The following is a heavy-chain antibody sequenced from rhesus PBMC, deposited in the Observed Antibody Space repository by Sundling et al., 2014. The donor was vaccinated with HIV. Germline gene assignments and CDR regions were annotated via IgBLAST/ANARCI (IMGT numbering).Heavy chain of an antibody. CDR1: GFSFSDYY. J-gene: IGHJ1*01. CDR3: ATSYSNYDYFEF. D-gene: IGHD4-23*01. CDR2: ISYTGGRT. V-gene: IGHV3-59*01. Sequence: EVHLVESGGGLAKPGGSLRLSCAASGFSFSDYYMHWVRQAPGKGLEWVSSISYTGGRTFYAGSVKGRFTISRENAKNTLYLQMDSLRAEDTAVYYCATSYSNYDYFEFWGQGALVTVSS.